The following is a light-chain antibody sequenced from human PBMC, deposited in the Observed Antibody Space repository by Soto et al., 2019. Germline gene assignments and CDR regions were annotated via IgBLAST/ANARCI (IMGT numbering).Light chain of an antibody. CDR3: SSYTRRSTYV. J-gene: IGLJ1*01. V-gene: IGLV2-14*01. CDR1: ISDVGGYNY. Sequence: QSALTQPASVSGSPGQSITISCTAPISDVGGYNYVSCYQQQPGNAPKLMIYEVSNRPSGVSNRFSGSKSGKTAYLTISGRQAEDEADYFSSSYTRRSTYVFGTGTKVTVL. CDR2: EVS.